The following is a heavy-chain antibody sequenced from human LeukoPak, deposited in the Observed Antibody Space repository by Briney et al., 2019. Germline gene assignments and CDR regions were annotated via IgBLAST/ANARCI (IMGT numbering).Heavy chain of an antibody. CDR3: AKRQLVPEGLFDY. CDR1: GFTFSSYA. J-gene: IGHJ4*02. Sequence: GGSLRLSCTASGFTFSSYAMSWVRQAPGKGLEWVSVISGSGGSTDYADSVKGRFTISRDNSKNTLYLQMNSLRAEDRAVYYCAKRQLVPEGLFDYWGQGTLVTVSS. D-gene: IGHD6-13*01. CDR2: ISGSGGST. V-gene: IGHV3-23*01.